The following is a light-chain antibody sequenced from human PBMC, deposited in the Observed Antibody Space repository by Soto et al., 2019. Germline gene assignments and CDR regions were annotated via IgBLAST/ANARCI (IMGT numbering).Light chain of an antibody. J-gene: IGKJ4*01. V-gene: IGKV3-15*01. Sequence: EIVMTQSPATLSVSPGERATLSCRASQSVNSNLAWYQQKPGQAPRLLISGASTRATGIPARFSGSGSGTEFTLTISRLEPEDFAVYYCQQYGSSPPLTFGGGTKVDIK. CDR3: QQYGSSPPLT. CDR2: GAS. CDR1: QSVNSN.